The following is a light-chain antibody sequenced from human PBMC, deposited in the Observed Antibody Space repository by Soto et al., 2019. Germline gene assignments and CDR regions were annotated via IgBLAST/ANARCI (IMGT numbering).Light chain of an antibody. V-gene: IGKV3-15*01. Sequence: EIVMTQSPATLSVSPGERATLSCRASQSVSSNLPWYQQKPGQAPRLLIYGASTRATGIPARFSGSGSGTEFTLTISSLQSEDFAVYYCQQSNNWPLTFGGGTKVEIK. CDR3: QQSNNWPLT. CDR2: GAS. CDR1: QSVSSN. J-gene: IGKJ4*01.